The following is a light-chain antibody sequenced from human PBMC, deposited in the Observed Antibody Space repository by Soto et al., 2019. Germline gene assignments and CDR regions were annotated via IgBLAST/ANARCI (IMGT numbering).Light chain of an antibody. CDR3: QQYATSPPIYT. V-gene: IGKV3-20*01. J-gene: IGKJ2*01. CDR2: GAS. Sequence: EIVLTQSPGTLSLSPGERATLSCRASQSVTSGYLGWYQQKPGQAPRLLIYGASSRATGISDRFSGSGSGTDFSLTISRLEPEDFALYYWQQYATSPPIYTFGQGTKVEIK. CDR1: QSVTSGY.